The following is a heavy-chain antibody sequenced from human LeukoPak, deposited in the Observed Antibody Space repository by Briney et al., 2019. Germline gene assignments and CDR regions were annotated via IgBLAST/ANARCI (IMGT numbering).Heavy chain of an antibody. V-gene: IGHV3-21*01. D-gene: IGHD5-12*01. CDR3: ASKWRNFDY. CDR2: ISSSSYI. J-gene: IGHJ4*02. Sequence: GGSLRLSCAASGFTFSSYSMNWVRQAPGKGLEWVSPISSSSYIYYADSVKGRFTISRDNAKNSLYLQMNSLRAEDTAVYYCASKWRNFDYWGQGTLVTVSS. CDR1: GFTFSSYS.